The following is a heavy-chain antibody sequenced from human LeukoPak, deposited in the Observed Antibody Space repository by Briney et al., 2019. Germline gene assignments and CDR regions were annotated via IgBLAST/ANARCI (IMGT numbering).Heavy chain of an antibody. D-gene: IGHD3-10*01. CDR1: GFTFNSFA. J-gene: IGHJ4*02. CDR3: AKTKMPHYYGSGSYVDY. CDR2: ISGSGEGT. Sequence: GGSLRLSCAASGFTFNSFAMTWVRQSPGEGLEWVSAISGSGEGTYHADSVKGRFTISRDNSKNTLYLQMNSLGAEDTAVYYCAKTKMPHYYGSGSYVDYWGQGTLVTVSS. V-gene: IGHV3-23*01.